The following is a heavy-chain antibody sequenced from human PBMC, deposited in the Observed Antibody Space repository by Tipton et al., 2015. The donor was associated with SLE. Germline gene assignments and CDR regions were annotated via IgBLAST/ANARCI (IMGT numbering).Heavy chain of an antibody. D-gene: IGHD3-22*01. J-gene: IGHJ3*01. CDR3: AKAQRVTMLADAFDV. V-gene: IGHV3-23*01. Sequence: GSLRLSCTASGFTFSSYAMNWVRQSPGKGLEWVSGITGSGGSTFYADNVKGRFTISRDNSKNTLDLHLNSPRVEDTAAYYCAKAQRVTMLADAFDVWGQGTMVTVSS. CDR2: ITGSGGST. CDR1: GFTFSSYA.